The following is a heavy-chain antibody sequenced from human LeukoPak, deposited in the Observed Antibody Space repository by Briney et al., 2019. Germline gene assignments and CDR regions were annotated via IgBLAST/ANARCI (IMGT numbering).Heavy chain of an antibody. Sequence: GGSLRLSCAASGFTFSSYCMNWVRQAPGKGLEWVSSISSSSSYIYYADSVKGRFTISRDNAKNSLYLQMNSLRAEDTAVYHCARDIVVVVAALRISPWYYYGMDVWGQGTTVTVSS. CDR1: GFTFSSYC. J-gene: IGHJ6*02. D-gene: IGHD2-15*01. V-gene: IGHV3-21*01. CDR2: ISSSSSYI. CDR3: ARDIVVVVAALRISPWYYYGMDV.